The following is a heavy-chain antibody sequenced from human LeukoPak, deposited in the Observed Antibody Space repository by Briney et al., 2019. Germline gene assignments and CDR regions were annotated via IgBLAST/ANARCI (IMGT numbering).Heavy chain of an antibody. Sequence: GASVKVSCKASGYTFTSYGISWVRQAPGQGLEWMGWISAYNGNTNYAQKLQGRVTMTTDTPTSTAYMELRSLRSDDTAVYYCARGPMIVVVITPWFDPWGQGTLVTVSS. CDR2: ISAYNGNT. V-gene: IGHV1-18*01. D-gene: IGHD3-22*01. CDR1: GYTFTSYG. CDR3: ARGPMIVVVITPWFDP. J-gene: IGHJ5*02.